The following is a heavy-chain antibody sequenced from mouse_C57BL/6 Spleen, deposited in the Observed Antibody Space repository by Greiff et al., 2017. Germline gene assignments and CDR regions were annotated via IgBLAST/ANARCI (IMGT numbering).Heavy chain of an antibody. CDR1: GYSFTDYN. D-gene: IGHD2-10*02. Sequence: LKEPGPELVKPGASVKISCKASGYSFTDYNMNWVKQSNGKSLEWIGVINPNYGTTSYNQKFKGKATLTVDQSSSTAYMQLNSLTSEDSAVYYCARSGYGSYGYFDYWGQGTTLTVSS. CDR2: INPNYGTT. CDR3: ARSGYGSYGYFDY. J-gene: IGHJ2*01. V-gene: IGHV1-39*01.